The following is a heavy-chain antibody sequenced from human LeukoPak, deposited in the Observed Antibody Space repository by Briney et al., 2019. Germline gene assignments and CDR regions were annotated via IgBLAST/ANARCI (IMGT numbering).Heavy chain of an antibody. D-gene: IGHD1-7*01. CDR1: GFTFDDYA. CDR2: ISSNSGSI. Sequence: PGRSLRLSCAASGFTFDDYALHWVRQAPGKGLELDSGISSNSGSIGYADSVKGRFTISRDNAKNSLYLQMNSLRAEDMALYCCAKSNQPYNWNYVGGLDYWGQGTLVSVSS. V-gene: IGHV3-9*03. CDR3: AKSNQPYNWNYVGGLDY. J-gene: IGHJ4*02.